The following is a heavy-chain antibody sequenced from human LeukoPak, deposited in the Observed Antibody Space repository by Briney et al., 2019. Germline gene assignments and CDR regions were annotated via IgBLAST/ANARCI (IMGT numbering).Heavy chain of an antibody. D-gene: IGHD6-13*01. J-gene: IGHJ4*02. Sequence: PSETLSLTCTVSGGSISSGDYYWSWIRQPPGKGLEWIGYIYYSGSTYYNPSLKSRVTISVDTSKNQFSLKLSSVTAADTAVYYCARYSSSWLRFDYWGQGTLVTVSS. CDR3: ARYSSSWLRFDY. V-gene: IGHV4-30-4*01. CDR1: GGSISSGDYY. CDR2: IYYSGST.